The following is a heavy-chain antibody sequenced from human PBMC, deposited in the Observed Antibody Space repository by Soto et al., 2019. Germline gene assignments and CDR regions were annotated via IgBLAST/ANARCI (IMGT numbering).Heavy chain of an antibody. CDR2: IYWNDDK. D-gene: IGHD4-17*01. J-gene: IGHJ4*02. Sequence: GSGPTLVNPTQTLTLTCTFSGFSLSTSGVGVGWIRQPPGKALEWLALIYWNDDKRYSPSLKSRLTITKDTSKNQVVLTMTNMDPVDTATYYCAHRGPRIPDYGDTDFEYWGQGTLVTVSS. CDR3: AHRGPRIPDYGDTDFEY. CDR1: GFSLSTSGVG. V-gene: IGHV2-5*01.